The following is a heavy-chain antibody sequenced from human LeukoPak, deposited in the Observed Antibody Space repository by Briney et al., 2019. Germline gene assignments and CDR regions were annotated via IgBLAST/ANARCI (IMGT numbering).Heavy chain of an antibody. V-gene: IGHV3-33*08. CDR2: IWYDGSNK. Sequence: GGSLRLSCAASGFTFATYVMTWVRQAPGKGLEWVAVIWYDGSNKYYADSVKGRFTISRDNSKNTLYLQMNSLRAEDTAVYYCARGSVDCSGGSCYSDSYYYYGMDVWAKGPRSPSP. CDR1: GFTFATYV. J-gene: IGHJ6*02. D-gene: IGHD2-15*01. CDR3: ARGSVDCSGGSCYSDSYYYYGMDV.